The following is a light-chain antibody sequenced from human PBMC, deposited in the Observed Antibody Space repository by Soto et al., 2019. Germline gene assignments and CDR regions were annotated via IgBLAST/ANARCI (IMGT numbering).Light chain of an antibody. CDR1: QSVSSY. J-gene: IGKJ2*01. CDR2: DAS. V-gene: IGKV3-11*01. CDR3: QQRFNWPRFT. Sequence: EIVLTQSPATLSLSPGERATLSCRASQSVSSYLAWYQQKPGQAPRLLIYDASNRATGIPARFSGGGSGTDFTLPNSSLEPEDFAVYYCQQRFNWPRFTFGQGTKLESK.